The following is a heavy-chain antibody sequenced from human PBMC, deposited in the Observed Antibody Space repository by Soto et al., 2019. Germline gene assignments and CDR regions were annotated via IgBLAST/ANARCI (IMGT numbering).Heavy chain of an antibody. CDR3: AKGELGY. J-gene: IGHJ4*02. D-gene: IGHD1-26*01. V-gene: IGHV3-30*18. CDR2: ISYDGSNK. Sequence: QVQLVESGGGVVQPGRSLRLSCAASGFTFSSYGMHWVRQAPGKGLEWVAVISYDGSNKYYADSVKGRFTISRDNSKNTLYLQMNSLRAEDMAVYYCAKGELGYWGQGTLVTVSS. CDR1: GFTFSSYG.